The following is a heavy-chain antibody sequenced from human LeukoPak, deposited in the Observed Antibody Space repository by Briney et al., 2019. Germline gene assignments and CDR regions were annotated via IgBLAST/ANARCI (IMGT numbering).Heavy chain of an antibody. Sequence: SETLSLTCTVSGGSISSSSYYWGWIRQPPGKGLEWIASIYYSGSTYYNPSLKSRVTISVDTSKNQFSLKLSSVTAADTAVYYCARDRAVAGADYWGQGTLVTVSS. CDR3: ARDRAVAGADY. D-gene: IGHD6-19*01. J-gene: IGHJ4*02. V-gene: IGHV4-39*07. CDR1: GGSISSSSYY. CDR2: IYYSGST.